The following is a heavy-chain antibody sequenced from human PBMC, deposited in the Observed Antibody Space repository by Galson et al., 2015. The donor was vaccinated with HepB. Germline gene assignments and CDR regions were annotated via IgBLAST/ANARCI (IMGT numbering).Heavy chain of an antibody. J-gene: IGHJ4*02. D-gene: IGHD2-15*01. Sequence: QSGAEVKKPGESLRISCEGSGYSFTSYWISWARQMPGKGLEWMGRIDPSDSYTNYSPSFQGHVTISADKSISTAYLQWSSLKASDTAMYYCARLEGADCSGGSCYLNDYWGQGTLVTVSS. V-gene: IGHV5-10-1*01. CDR1: GYSFTSYW. CDR3: ARLEGADCSGGSCYLNDY. CDR2: IDPSDSYT.